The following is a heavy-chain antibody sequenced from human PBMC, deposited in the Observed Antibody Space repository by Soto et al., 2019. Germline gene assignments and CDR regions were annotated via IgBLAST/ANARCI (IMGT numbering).Heavy chain of an antibody. V-gene: IGHV5-51*01. CDR3: ARLAYCGGDCYSHDGLDI. D-gene: IGHD2-21*02. CDR1: GYTFTNYW. Sequence: GESLKISCKGSGYTFTNYWIAWVRQMPGKGLEWMGIIYPADSNRKYSPSCQGQVTMSVDKSIITAYPHWRRLKASDTAISSFARLAYCGGDCYSHDGLDIWGQGTKVTVSS. CDR2: IYPADSNR. J-gene: IGHJ3*02.